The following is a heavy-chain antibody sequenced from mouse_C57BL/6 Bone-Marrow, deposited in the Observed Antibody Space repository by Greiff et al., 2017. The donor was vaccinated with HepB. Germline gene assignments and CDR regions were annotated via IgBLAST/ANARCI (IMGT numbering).Heavy chain of an antibody. J-gene: IGHJ3*01. Sequence: VQLQQPGAELVKPGASVKLSCKASGYTFTSYWMHWVKQRPGQGIEWIGMIHPNSGSTNYNEKFKSKATLTVDKSSSTAYMQLSSLTSEDSAVYYCASEGVLGAWFAYWGQGTLVTVSA. CDR2: IHPNSGST. CDR1: GYTFTSYW. CDR3: ASEGVLGAWFAY. V-gene: IGHV1-64*01. D-gene: IGHD4-1*01.